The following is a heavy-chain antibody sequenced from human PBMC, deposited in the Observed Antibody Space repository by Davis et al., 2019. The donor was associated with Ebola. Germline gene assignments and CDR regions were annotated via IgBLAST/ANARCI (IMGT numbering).Heavy chain of an antibody. Sequence: PGGSLRLSCAASGFTFSSYGMHWVRQAPGKGLEWVANINQDGSELSYVDSVKGRFIISRDNAKNSLYLQMNSLRAEDTAVYYCARGPSGRVNYGSYYYYYYMDVWGKGTTVTVSS. CDR1: GFTFSSYG. J-gene: IGHJ6*03. V-gene: IGHV3-7*01. D-gene: IGHD3-10*01. CDR3: ARGPSGRVNYGSYYYYYYMDV. CDR2: INQDGSEL.